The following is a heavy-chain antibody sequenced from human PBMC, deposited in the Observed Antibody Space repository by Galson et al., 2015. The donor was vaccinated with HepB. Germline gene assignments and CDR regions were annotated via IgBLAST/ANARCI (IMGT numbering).Heavy chain of an antibody. V-gene: IGHV1-2*02. D-gene: IGHD3-22*01. CDR3: SLAMIVVVYGIDY. CDR2: INPNSGAT. CDR1: GYTFTGYY. Sequence: SVKVSCKASGYTFTGYYIHWVRQAPGQGPEWMGYINPNSGATRYVQRFQGRVTMTRDTSISTAYMELSRLRSDDTAVYYCSLAMIVVVYGIDYWGQGTLVTVSS. J-gene: IGHJ4*02.